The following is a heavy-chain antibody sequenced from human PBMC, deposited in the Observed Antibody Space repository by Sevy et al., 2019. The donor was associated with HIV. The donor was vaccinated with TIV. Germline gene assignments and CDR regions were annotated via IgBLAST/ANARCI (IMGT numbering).Heavy chain of an antibody. D-gene: IGHD1-26*01. CDR1: GGSITSLY. J-gene: IGHJ4*02. CDR2: IYYNGHI. CDR3: AGENAWGRGYS. V-gene: IGHV4-59*08. Sequence: SETLSLTCTVSGGSITSLYWNWIRQPPGKGLEWIANIYYNGHINYNPSLKSRATLSLDTSKNQFSLRLSAVTAAVTAMYYCAGENAWGRGYSWGQGTLVTVSS.